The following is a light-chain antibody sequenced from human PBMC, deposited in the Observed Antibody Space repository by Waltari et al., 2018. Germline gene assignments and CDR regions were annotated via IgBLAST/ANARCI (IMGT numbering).Light chain of an antibody. CDR1: QSVSSNS. J-gene: IGKJ4*01. CDR2: SAS. CDR3: QQYGYSLA. Sequence: DTVLTQSPGTLSLSSGERATLSCRASQSVSSNSLAWYQQRPGEAPRLLISSASGRATGIPARFSGSGSGTDVTLTISRLEPEDSAIYYCQQYGYSLAFGGGTRVEL. V-gene: IGKV3-20*01.